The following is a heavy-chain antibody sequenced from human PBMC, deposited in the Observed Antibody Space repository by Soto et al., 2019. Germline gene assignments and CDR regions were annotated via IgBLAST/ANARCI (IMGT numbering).Heavy chain of an antibody. J-gene: IGHJ6*02. CDR3: ARLRYCSSTSCFSGDGMDV. CDR2: ISSSSSYI. Sequence: EVQLVESGGGLVKPGGSLRLSCAASGFTFSSYSMNWVRQAPGKGLEWVSSISSSSSYIYYADSVKGRFTISRDNAKNSLYLQMNSRRAEDTAVYYCARLRYCSSTSCFSGDGMDVWGQGTTVTVSS. D-gene: IGHD2-2*01. CDR1: GFTFSSYS. V-gene: IGHV3-21*01.